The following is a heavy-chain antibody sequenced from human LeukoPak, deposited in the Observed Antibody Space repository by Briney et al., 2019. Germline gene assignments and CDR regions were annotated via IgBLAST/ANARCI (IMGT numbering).Heavy chain of an antibody. CDR1: GGSISSSSYY. V-gene: IGHV4-39*07. Sequence: SETLSLTCTVSGGSISSSSYYWGWIRQPPGKGLEWIGSIYYSGSTYYNPSLKSRLTISVHTSKNQFSLKLSSVTAADTAVYYCARVDSGSYYVRGRYNSLVPRRQGTLVTVPS. CDR3: ARVDSGSYYVRGRYNSLVP. D-gene: IGHD1-26*01. CDR2: IYYSGST. J-gene: IGHJ5*02.